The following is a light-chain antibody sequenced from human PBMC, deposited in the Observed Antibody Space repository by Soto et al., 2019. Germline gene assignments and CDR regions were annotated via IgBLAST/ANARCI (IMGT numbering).Light chain of an antibody. CDR2: AAS. Sequence: DIQMTQSPSSLSASVGDRVTITCRASQSISSYLNWYQQKPGKAPKLLIYAASSLQSGVLSRFSGSGSATDFTLTISSLQPEDFATYYCQQSYSTPPITFGQGTRLEIK. J-gene: IGKJ5*01. V-gene: IGKV1-39*01. CDR1: QSISSY. CDR3: QQSYSTPPIT.